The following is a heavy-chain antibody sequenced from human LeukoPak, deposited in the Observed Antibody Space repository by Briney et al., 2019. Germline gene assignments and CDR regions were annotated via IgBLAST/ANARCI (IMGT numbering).Heavy chain of an antibody. CDR3: ARVYPMRGPFDS. Sequence: NPSETLSLTCAVSGYSISSGYYWGWIRQPPGKGLEWIGSIYHSGSTYYNPSLKSRVTISVGTSKNQFSLKLSSVTAADTAVYYCARVYPMRGPFDSWGQGTLVTVSS. J-gene: IGHJ4*02. D-gene: IGHD3-22*01. CDR1: GYSISSGYY. V-gene: IGHV4-38-2*01. CDR2: IYHSGST.